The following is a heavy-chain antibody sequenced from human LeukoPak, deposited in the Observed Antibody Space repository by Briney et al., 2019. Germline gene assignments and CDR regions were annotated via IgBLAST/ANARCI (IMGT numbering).Heavy chain of an antibody. V-gene: IGHV7-4-1*02. CDR2: INTNTGNP. D-gene: IGHD6-6*01. J-gene: IGHJ5*02. CDR1: GYTFTSYA. CDR3: ASAPYIAARVEPLYNWFDP. Sequence: GASVKVSCKASGYTFTSYAMNWVRQAPGQGLEWMGWINTNTGNPTYAQGFTGRFVFSLDTSVSTAYLQISSLKAEDTAVYYCASAPYIAARVEPLYNWFDPWGQGTLVTVSS.